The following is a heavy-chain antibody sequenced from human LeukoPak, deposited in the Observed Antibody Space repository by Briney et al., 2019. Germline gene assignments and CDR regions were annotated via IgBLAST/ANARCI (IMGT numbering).Heavy chain of an antibody. CDR3: ASLYSSGPG. D-gene: IGHD6-19*01. V-gene: IGHV1-69*05. J-gene: IGHJ4*02. CDR1: GYTFTSYG. CDR2: IIPIFGTA. Sequence: SVKVSCKASGYTFTSYGISWVRQAPGQGLEWMGGIIPIFGTANYAQKFQGRVTITTDESTSTAYMELSSLRSEDTAVYYCASLYSSGPGWGQGTLVTVSS.